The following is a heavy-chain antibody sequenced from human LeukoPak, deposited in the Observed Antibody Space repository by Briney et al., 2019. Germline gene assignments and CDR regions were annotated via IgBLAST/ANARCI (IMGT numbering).Heavy chain of an antibody. Sequence: GASVKVSCKASVYTFTDYFIYWVRHTPGHGLQWMGSLNPDIDDTNYPQKFQGRVTMTRDTSINTAYVELHRLRSDDMAIYYCARHRGGAVGCWEPFDPWGQGTLVTVSS. D-gene: IGHD1-14*01. V-gene: IGHV1-2*02. J-gene: IGHJ5*02. CDR2: LNPDIDDT. CDR1: VYTFTDYF. CDR3: ARHRGGAVGCWEPFDP.